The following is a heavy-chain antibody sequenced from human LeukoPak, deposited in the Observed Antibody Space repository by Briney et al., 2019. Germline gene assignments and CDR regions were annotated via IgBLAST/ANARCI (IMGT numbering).Heavy chain of an antibody. CDR1: GGSISSYY. D-gene: IGHD3-10*01. V-gene: IGHV4-4*07. CDR3: ATNYGSGSYDGHHNWFDP. CDR2: IYTSGST. Sequence: SETLSLTCTVSGGSISSYYWSWTRQPAGKGLEWIGRIYTSGSTNYNPSLKSRVTMSVDTSKNQFSLKLSSVTAADTAVYYCATNYGSGSYDGHHNWFDPWGQGTLVTVSS. J-gene: IGHJ5*02.